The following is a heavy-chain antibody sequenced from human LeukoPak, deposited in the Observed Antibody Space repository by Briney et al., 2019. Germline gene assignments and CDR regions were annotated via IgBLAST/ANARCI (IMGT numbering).Heavy chain of an antibody. CDR1: GGSISSYY. D-gene: IGHD5-18*01. J-gene: IGHJ3*02. Sequence: PSETLSLTCTVSGGSISSYYWSWIRQPPGKGLEWIGYIYYSGSTNYNPSLKSRVTISVDTSKNQFSLKLSSVTAADTAVYYCASAQAMVVSAFDIWGQETMVTVSS. CDR2: IYYSGST. CDR3: ASAQAMVVSAFDI. V-gene: IGHV4-59*01.